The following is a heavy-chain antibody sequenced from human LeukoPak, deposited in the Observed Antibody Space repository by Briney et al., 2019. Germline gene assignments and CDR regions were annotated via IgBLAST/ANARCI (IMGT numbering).Heavy chain of an antibody. CDR1: GFTFSSYA. CDR3: ARGFQGSGSYFDY. D-gene: IGHD1-26*01. Sequence: GGSLRLSCAASGFTFSSYAMSWVRHAPGKGLEWVSGINWNGGSTGYADSVKGRFTISRDNAKNSLYLQMNSLRAEDTALYYCARGFQGSGSYFDYWGQGTLVTVSS. CDR2: INWNGGST. V-gene: IGHV3-20*04. J-gene: IGHJ4*02.